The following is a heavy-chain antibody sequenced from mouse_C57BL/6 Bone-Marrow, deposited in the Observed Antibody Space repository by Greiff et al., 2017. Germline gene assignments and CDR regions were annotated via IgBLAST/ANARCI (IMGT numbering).Heavy chain of an antibody. D-gene: IGHD2-12*01. CDR2: ITPNNGGT. Sequence: EVQLKQSGPELVKPGASVKMSCKASGYTFTDYNMHWVKQSHGKSLEWIGYITPNNGGTSYNQKFKGKATLTVNKSSSTAYMELRSLTSEDSAVYDFARFLLYPYAMDYWGQGTSVTVSA. CDR3: ARFLLYPYAMDY. V-gene: IGHV1-22*01. J-gene: IGHJ4*01. CDR1: GYTFTDYN.